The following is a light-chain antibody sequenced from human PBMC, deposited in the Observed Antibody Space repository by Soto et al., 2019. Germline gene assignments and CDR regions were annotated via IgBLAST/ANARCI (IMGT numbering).Light chain of an antibody. J-gene: IGKJ2*01. CDR3: QQYGSSPYT. CDR2: DAS. Sequence: ELVLTQSPGTLSLSPGERATLSCRASQSVRSSYLAWYHQKPGQAPRLLIYDASNRAGGIPDRFSGSGSGTDFTLTISRLEPEDFAVYYCQQYGSSPYTFGQGTKLEIK. CDR1: QSVRSSY. V-gene: IGKV3-20*01.